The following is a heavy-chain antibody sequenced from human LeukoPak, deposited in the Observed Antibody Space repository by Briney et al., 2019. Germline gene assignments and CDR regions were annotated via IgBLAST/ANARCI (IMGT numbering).Heavy chain of an antibody. CDR3: TKNIGYSYGYLAN. V-gene: IGHV3-23*01. J-gene: IGHJ4*02. CDR1: GFPLNLFA. D-gene: IGHD5-18*01. CDR2: ISASASTT. Sequence: PGGSLTLSCVVSGFPLNLFAVTWVRQAPGKGLGGVSFISASASTTHYADSVKGRFTISKDIAKNTIHLQMESLKVEDTAVYFCTKNIGYSYGYLANWGQGALVTVSS.